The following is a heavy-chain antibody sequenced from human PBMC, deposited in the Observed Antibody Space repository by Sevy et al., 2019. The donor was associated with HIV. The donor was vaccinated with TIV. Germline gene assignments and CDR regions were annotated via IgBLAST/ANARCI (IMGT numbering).Heavy chain of an antibody. CDR1: GYTFTGYY. D-gene: IGHD6-19*01. CDR2: INPNSGGT. Sequence: ASVKVSCKASGYTFTGYYMHWVRQAPGQGLEWMGRINPNSGGTNYAQKFQGRVTMTRDTSISTAYMELSRLGSDDTAGYYCARDREQWLANYYYGMDVWGQGTTVTVSS. J-gene: IGHJ6*02. V-gene: IGHV1-2*06. CDR3: ARDREQWLANYYYGMDV.